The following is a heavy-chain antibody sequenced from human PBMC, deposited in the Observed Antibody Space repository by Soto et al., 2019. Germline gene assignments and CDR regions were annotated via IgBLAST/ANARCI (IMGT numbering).Heavy chain of an antibody. V-gene: IGHV5-51*01. CDR1: GYSFTSYW. D-gene: IGHD2-21*02. J-gene: IGHJ3*02. CDR3: ARAAHVVVTDIDIGAFDI. CDR2: IYPGDSDT. Sequence: GESLKISCKGSGYSFTSYWIGWVRQMPGKGLEWMGIIYPGDSDTRYSPSFQGQVTISADKSISTAYLQWSSLKASDTAMYYCARAAHVVVTDIDIGAFDIWGQGTMVTVSS.